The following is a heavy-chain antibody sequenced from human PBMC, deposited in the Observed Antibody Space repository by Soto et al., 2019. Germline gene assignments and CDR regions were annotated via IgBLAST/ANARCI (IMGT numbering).Heavy chain of an antibody. CDR3: AIYGDYTVDYFDY. Sequence: QVQLVQSGAEVKKPGASVKVSCKASGYTFTSYGISWVRQAPVQGHEWMGWISAYNGNTNYAQNLQGRVTMTPDTSTSTAYREMRSLRSDDTAVYYCAIYGDYTVDYFDYWGQGTLVTVAS. D-gene: IGHD4-17*01. CDR2: ISAYNGNT. CDR1: GYTFTSYG. V-gene: IGHV1-18*01. J-gene: IGHJ4*02.